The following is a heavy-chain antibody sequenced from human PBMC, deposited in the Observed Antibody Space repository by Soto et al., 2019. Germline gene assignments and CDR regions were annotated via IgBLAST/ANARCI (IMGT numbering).Heavy chain of an antibody. CDR1: GGSISSGGYY. CDR3: ARGRYDSSGYHRVFDY. Sequence: PSETLSLTCTVSGGSISSGGYYWSWIRQHPGKGLEWIGYIYYSGSTYYNPSLKSRVTISVDTSKNQFSLKLSSVTAADTAVYYCARGRYDSSGYHRVFDYWGQGTLVTVSS. CDR2: IYYSGST. D-gene: IGHD3-22*01. V-gene: IGHV4-31*03. J-gene: IGHJ4*02.